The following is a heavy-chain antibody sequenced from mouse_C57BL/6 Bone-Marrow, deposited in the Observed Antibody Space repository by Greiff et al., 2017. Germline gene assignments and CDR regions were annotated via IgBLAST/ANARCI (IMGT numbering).Heavy chain of an antibody. V-gene: IGHV3-2*02. J-gene: IGHJ2*01. Sequence: EVQGVESGPGLVKPSQSLSLICTVTGYSITSDYAWNWIRQFPGNKLEWMGFISYSGNTNYNPSLKSRISITRDTSKNQFFLHLNSVTTEDTATYYCARVYGGDFDYWGQGTTLTVSS. CDR2: ISYSGNT. CDR1: GYSITSDYA. CDR3: ARVYGGDFDY. D-gene: IGHD1-1*01.